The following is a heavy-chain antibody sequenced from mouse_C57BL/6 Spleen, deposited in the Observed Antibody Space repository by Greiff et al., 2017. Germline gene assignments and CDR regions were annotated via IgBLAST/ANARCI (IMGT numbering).Heavy chain of an antibody. D-gene: IGHD2-3*01. CDR2: INPGSGGT. J-gene: IGHJ1*03. V-gene: IGHV1-54*01. CDR3: ARDDGYYRYFDV. CDR1: GYAFTNYL. Sequence: QVQLQQSGAELVRPGTSVKVSCKASGYAFTNYLIEWVKQRPGQGLEWIGVINPGSGGTNYNEKFKGKDTLTADKSSSTAYMQLSSLTSEDSAVYFCARDDGYYRYFDVWGTGTTVTVSS.